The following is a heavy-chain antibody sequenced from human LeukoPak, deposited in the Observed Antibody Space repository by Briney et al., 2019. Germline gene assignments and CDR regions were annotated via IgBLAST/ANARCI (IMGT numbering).Heavy chain of an antibody. D-gene: IGHD3-16*02. CDR3: ARVREYDYVWGSYRYERYFDY. CDR2: MNPNSGNT. V-gene: IGHV1-8*01. J-gene: IGHJ4*02. CDR1: GYTFTSYD. Sequence: ASVKVSCKASGYTFTSYDINWVRQATGQGLEWMGWMNPNSGNTGYAQKFQGRVTMTRNTSISTAYMELSSLRSEDTAVYYCARVREYDYVWGSYRYERYFDYWGQGTLVTVSS.